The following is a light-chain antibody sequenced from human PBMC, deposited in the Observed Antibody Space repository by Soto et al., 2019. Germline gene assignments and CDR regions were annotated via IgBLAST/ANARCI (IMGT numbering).Light chain of an antibody. CDR2: EVS. CDR1: SSDVGGYNY. V-gene: IGLV2-8*01. J-gene: IGLJ1*01. Sequence: QSALTQPPSASGSFGQSVTISCTGTSSDVGGYNYVSWYQQHPGKAPKLMIYEVSERPSGVPDRFSGSKSGNTASLTVSGLRADDEADYYCSPYSGTNYHYVFGTGTKLTVL. CDR3: SPYSGTNYHYV.